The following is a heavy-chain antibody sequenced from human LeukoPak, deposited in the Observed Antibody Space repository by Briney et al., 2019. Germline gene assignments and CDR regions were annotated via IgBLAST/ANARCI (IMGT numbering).Heavy chain of an antibody. V-gene: IGHV1-2*06. CDR3: ARSGSGSGYLYYFDY. D-gene: IGHD3-10*01. CDR2: INSNSGGT. CDR1: GYTFNDYS. Sequence: GASVKVSCKASGYTFNDYSIQRVRQARGQGLEWMGRINSNSGGTSYIQNFQGRVTMTRDTSINTAYMELSGLTSDDSAVYYCARSGSGSGYLYYFDYWGQGTLVSVSS. J-gene: IGHJ4*02.